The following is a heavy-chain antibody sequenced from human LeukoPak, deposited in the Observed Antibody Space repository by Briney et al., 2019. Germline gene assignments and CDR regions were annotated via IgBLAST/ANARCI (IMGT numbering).Heavy chain of an antibody. V-gene: IGHV4-34*01. CDR3: ARTVLRMRSFFDY. CDR2: INHSGST. CDR1: GGSISSYY. Sequence: PSETLSLTCTVSGGSISSYYWSWIRQPPGKGLEWIGEINHSGSTNYNPSLKSRVTISVDTSKNQFSLKLSSVTAADTAVYYCARTVLRMRSFFDYWGQGTLVTVSS. J-gene: IGHJ4*02. D-gene: IGHD3-3*01.